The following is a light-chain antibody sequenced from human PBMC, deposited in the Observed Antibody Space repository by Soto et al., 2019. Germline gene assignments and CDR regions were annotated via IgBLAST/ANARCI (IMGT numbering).Light chain of an antibody. V-gene: IGKV1-39*01. Sequence: DIQMTQSPSTLSASVGDRVTITCRASQSISVWLAWYQQKAGKAPKLLIYAASSLQSGVPSRFSGSGSGTDFTLTISSLQREDFASYYCQQSYSTPLTFGGGTKVDIK. CDR2: AAS. CDR3: QQSYSTPLT. CDR1: QSISVW. J-gene: IGKJ4*01.